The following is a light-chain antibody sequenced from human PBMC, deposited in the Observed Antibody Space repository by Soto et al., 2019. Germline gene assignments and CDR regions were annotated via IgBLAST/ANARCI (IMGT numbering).Light chain of an antibody. CDR3: QQFSLYWA. V-gene: IGKV1-5*01. CDR2: NAD. J-gene: IGKJ1*01. CDR1: QGINRW. Sequence: DIQMTQSPSTLSASVGDRVTITCRASQGINRWLAWYQQKPGKAPKILIYNADTLESGVPSRFSGSGYGTEFILTSSSLQPDDFATYYCQQFSLYWAFGQGTKVDIK.